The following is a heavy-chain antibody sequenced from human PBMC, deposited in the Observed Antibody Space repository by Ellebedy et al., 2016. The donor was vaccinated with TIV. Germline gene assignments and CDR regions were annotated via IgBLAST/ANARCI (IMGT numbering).Heavy chain of an antibody. Sequence: ASVKVSCKASGYSFTSYQMHWVRQATGQGLEWMGWFNPNTGNTGSAQKFQGRVTMTRNTSLNTAYMELSSLRSEDTAVYYCARGRRGADRQVGFYWGQGTLVTVSS. CDR3: ARGRRGADRQVGFY. J-gene: IGHJ4*02. CDR1: GYSFTSYQ. V-gene: IGHV1-8*02. CDR2: FNPNTGNT. D-gene: IGHD1-14*01.